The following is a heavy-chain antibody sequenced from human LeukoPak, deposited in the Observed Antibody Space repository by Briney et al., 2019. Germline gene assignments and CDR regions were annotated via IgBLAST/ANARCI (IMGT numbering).Heavy chain of an antibody. J-gene: IGHJ4*02. CDR1: GFTFSNYA. D-gene: IGHD6-19*01. CDR2: ISNDGNDK. Sequence: GGSLRLSCAASGFTFSNYAMHWVRQAPGKGLEWVAVISNDGNDKYNADSVKGRFTISRDNSKNSLYLQMNSLRAEDTAVYYCARGGWYFDYWGQGTLVTVSS. CDR3: ARGGWYFDY. V-gene: IGHV3-30-3*01.